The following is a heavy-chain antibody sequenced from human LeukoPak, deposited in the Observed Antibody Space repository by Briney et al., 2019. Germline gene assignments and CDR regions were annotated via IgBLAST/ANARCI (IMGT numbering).Heavy chain of an antibody. J-gene: IGHJ4*02. CDR3: ARVRGDRYHDY. V-gene: IGHV1-46*01. CDR1: GYTFTSYY. Sequence: ASVKVSCKASGYTFTSYYMHWVRQAPGQGLEWMGIINPSGGSTSYAQKFQGRVTMTRDMSTSTVYMELSSLRSEDTAVYYCARVRGDRYHDYWGQGTLVTVSS. D-gene: IGHD2-21*02. CDR2: INPSGGST.